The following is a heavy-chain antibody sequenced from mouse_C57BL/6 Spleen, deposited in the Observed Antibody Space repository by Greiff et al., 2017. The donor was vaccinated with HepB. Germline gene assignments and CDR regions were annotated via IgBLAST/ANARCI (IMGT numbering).Heavy chain of an antibody. CDR1: GFTFRNYW. CDR2: IRLKYDNYAT. V-gene: IGHV6-3*01. Sequence: EVKVEESGGGLVQPGGSMKLSCVASGFTFRNYWMNWVRQSPEKGLEWVAQIRLKYDNYATHYAESAKGRFTISRDDSKSSVYLQMNNLRADDTGSYYCSGSYPIVAYWGQGTLVTVSA. J-gene: IGHJ3*01. CDR3: SGSYPIVAY. D-gene: IGHD6-5*01.